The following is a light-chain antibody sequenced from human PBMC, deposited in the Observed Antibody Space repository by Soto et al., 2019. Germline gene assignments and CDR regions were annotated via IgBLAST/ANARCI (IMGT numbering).Light chain of an antibody. J-gene: IGKJ2*01. V-gene: IGKV1-5*03. CDR2: KAS. Sequence: DIQMTQSPSTLSASVGDRVTTTCRASQNIISWLAWYQQKPGKAPKLLTYKASSLESGVPSRLSGSGSGAEFTLTFNSLQPDDFATYYCQQYISFAHTFGHGTKLEIK. CDR3: QQYISFAHT. CDR1: QNIISW.